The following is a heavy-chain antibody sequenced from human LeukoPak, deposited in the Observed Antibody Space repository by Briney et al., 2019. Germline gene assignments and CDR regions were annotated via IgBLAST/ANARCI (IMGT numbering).Heavy chain of an antibody. Sequence: GGSLRLSCAASGFTFSSYEMNWVRQAPGKGLEWVSYISSSGSTIYYADSVKGRFTISRDNAKNSLYLQMNSLRAEDTAVYYCAIVDTAMAEIDYWGQGTLVTVFS. J-gene: IGHJ4*02. CDR3: AIVDTAMAEIDY. V-gene: IGHV3-48*03. CDR2: ISSSGSTI. D-gene: IGHD5-18*01. CDR1: GFTFSSYE.